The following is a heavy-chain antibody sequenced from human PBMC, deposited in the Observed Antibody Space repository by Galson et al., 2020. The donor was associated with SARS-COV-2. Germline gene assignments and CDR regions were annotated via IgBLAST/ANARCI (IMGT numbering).Heavy chain of an antibody. CDR2: MNPKSGNT. J-gene: IGHJ5*02. V-gene: IGHV1-8*01. D-gene: IGHD5-18*01. Sequence: ASVKVSCKASGYTFTNYDINWVRQATGQGLEWMGWMNPKSGNTGYVQKFQGRVTMTRDTSINTAYMELSSLRFEDMAVYYCARVWERGFSYGNCFDPWGQGTLVTVSS. CDR3: ARVWERGFSYGNCFDP. CDR1: GYTFTNYD.